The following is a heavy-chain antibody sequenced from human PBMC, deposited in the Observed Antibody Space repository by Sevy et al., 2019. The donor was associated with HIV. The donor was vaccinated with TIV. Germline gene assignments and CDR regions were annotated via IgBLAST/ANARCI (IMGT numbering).Heavy chain of an antibody. J-gene: IGHJ4*02. CDR1: GGTFSSYA. Sequence: ASVKVSCKASGGTFSSYAISWVRQAPGQGLEWMGGIIPIFGTANYAQKFQGRVTITADESTSTAYMELSSLRSEETAVYYCARDAGGSSGWYTGDYFDYWGQGTLVTVSS. CDR3: ARDAGGSSGWYTGDYFDY. CDR2: IIPIFGTA. D-gene: IGHD6-19*01. V-gene: IGHV1-69*13.